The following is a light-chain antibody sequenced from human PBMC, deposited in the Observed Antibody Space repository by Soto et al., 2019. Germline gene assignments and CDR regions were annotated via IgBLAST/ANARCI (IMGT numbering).Light chain of an antibody. CDR3: RQYDDLPPT. CDR2: DAS. J-gene: IGKJ5*01. Sequence: DIHMIHSPSSLSASVRDRVTITCQASQDISNFLNWYQQKPGKAPNLLIYDASNLETGVPSRFSGSGSGTDFTFTISSLQPEDIATYYCRQYDDLPPTFGQGTRLEIK. V-gene: IGKV1-33*01. CDR1: QDISNF.